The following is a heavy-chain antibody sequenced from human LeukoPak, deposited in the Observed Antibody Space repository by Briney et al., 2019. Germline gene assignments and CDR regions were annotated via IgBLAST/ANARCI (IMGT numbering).Heavy chain of an antibody. J-gene: IGHJ5*02. Sequence: SETLSLTCAVYGGSFSGYYWSWIRQPPGKGLEWIGEINHSGSTNYNPSLKSRVTVSVDTSKNQFSLKLSSVTAADTAVYYCARGYGGFDTWGQGTLVTASS. CDR1: GGSFSGYY. CDR3: ARGYGGFDT. D-gene: IGHD3-10*01. V-gene: IGHV4-34*01. CDR2: INHSGST.